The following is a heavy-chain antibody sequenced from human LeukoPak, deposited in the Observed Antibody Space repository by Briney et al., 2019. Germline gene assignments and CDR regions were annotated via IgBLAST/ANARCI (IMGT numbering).Heavy chain of an antibody. CDR3: ATVSYSSGYYYERNHFDY. Sequence: GASVKVSCKVSGYTLTELSMHWVRQAPGKGLEWMGGFDPEDGETIYAQKFQGRVTMTEDTSTDTAYMELSSLRSEDTAVYYCATVSYSSGYYYERNHFDYWGQGTLVTVSS. D-gene: IGHD3-22*01. J-gene: IGHJ4*02. CDR2: FDPEDGET. V-gene: IGHV1-24*01. CDR1: GYTLTELS.